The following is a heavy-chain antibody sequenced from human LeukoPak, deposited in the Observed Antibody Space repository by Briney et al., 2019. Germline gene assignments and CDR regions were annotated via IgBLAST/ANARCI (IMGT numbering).Heavy chain of an antibody. CDR2: IRYDGSTK. J-gene: IGHJ4*02. V-gene: IGHV3-30*02. D-gene: IGHD6-13*01. Sequence: GGSLRLSCAAAGFTFSSYGMHWVRQAPGKGLEWVAFIRYDGSTKYYADSVKGRFTISRDNSKSTLYLQVTSLRAEDTAVYYCAKDFPQLASGYYFDYWGQGTLVTVSS. CDR1: GFTFSSYG. CDR3: AKDFPQLASGYYFDY.